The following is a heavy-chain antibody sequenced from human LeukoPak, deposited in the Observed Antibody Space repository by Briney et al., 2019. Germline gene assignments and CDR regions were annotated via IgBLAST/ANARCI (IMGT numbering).Heavy chain of an antibody. Sequence: ASVKVSCKASGYTFTGYYMHWVRQAPGQGLEWMGWINPNSGGTNYAQKFQGRVTMTRDMSTSTVYMELSSLRSEDTAVYYCASGRSTADAFDIWGQGTMVTVSS. CDR1: GYTFTGYY. D-gene: IGHD4-17*01. CDR3: ASGRSTADAFDI. V-gene: IGHV1-2*02. J-gene: IGHJ3*02. CDR2: INPNSGGT.